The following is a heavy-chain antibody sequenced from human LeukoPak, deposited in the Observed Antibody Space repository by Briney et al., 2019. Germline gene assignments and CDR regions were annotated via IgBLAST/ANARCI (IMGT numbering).Heavy chain of an antibody. CDR2: IYHSGST. Sequence: PSETLSLTCAVSGYSISSGYYWGWIRQPPGKGLEWIGSIYHSGSTYYNPSLKSRVTISVDTSKNQFSLKLSSVTAADTAVYYCARLFGFYSYGRFDYWGQGTLVTVSS. V-gene: IGHV4-38-2*01. CDR3: ARLFGFYSYGRFDY. D-gene: IGHD5-18*01. J-gene: IGHJ4*02. CDR1: GYSISSGYY.